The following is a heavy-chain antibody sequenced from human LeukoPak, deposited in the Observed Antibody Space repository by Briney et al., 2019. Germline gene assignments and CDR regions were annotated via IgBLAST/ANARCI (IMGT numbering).Heavy chain of an antibody. V-gene: IGHV4-38-2*02. J-gene: IGHJ4*02. CDR3: ARVRREYDILTGYRVYYFDY. CDR2: TYHSGTS. D-gene: IGHD3-9*01. Sequence: TSETLSLTCTVSGYSISNGYYWGWIRRPPGKGLEWIGTTYHSGTSYYNPSLKSRVTISVDTSKNQLSLKVNSVTAADTAEYYCARVRREYDILTGYRVYYFDYWGQGTLVTVSS. CDR1: GYSISNGYY.